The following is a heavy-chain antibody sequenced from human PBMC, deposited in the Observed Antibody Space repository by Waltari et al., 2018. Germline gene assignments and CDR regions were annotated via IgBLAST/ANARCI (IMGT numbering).Heavy chain of an antibody. D-gene: IGHD5-18*01. CDR1: GGSISSSRYS. J-gene: IGHJ5*02. Sequence: QLQLQESGPGLVQPSETLSLTCTVSGGSISSSRYSCGWSRHPPGKGLEWIGSIYYSGSTYYNPSLKSRVTISVDTSKNQFSLKLSSVTAADTAVYYCARQYYGWIQLNWFDPWGQGTLVTVSS. CDR3: ARQYYGWIQLNWFDP. V-gene: IGHV4-39*07. CDR2: IYYSGST.